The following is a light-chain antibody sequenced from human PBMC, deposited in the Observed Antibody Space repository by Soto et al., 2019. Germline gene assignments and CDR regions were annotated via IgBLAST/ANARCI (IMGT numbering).Light chain of an antibody. CDR3: QQTYSTPYT. Sequence: IPMTQSPSSLSASVGDRVTITCRASQRITTYLNWYQQKPGEAPKLLISTSGTLQRGVPSRFSGSGSGTDFTLIITSLQPADFATYFCQQTYSTPYTFGQGTKLEIK. J-gene: IGKJ2*01. V-gene: IGKV1-39*01. CDR2: TSG. CDR1: QRITTY.